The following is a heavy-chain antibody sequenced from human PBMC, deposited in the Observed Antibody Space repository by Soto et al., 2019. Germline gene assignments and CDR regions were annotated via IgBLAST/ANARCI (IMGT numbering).Heavy chain of an antibody. D-gene: IGHD4-4*01. J-gene: IGHJ6*03. CDR3: ARVPGTTVTDNYYYYYYMDV. Sequence: GGSLRLSCAASGFTFSSYSMNWVRQAPGKGLEWFSSISSSSSYIYYADSVKGRFTISRDNAKNSLYLQMNSLRAEDTAVYYCARVPGTTVTDNYYYYYYMDVWGKGTTVTVSS. CDR2: ISSSSSYI. V-gene: IGHV3-21*01. CDR1: GFTFSSYS.